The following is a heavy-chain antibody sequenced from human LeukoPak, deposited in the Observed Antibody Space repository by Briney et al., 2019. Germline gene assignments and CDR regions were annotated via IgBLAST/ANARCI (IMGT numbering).Heavy chain of an antibody. CDR2: IKEDGSER. CDR3: ARDRGYSSFDY. V-gene: IGHV3-7*01. Sequence: GGALRLSCEASALTFSSYWMSWVRQAPGKGLEGVANIKEDGSERNYVDSVKGRFTISIDNAKNSLFLQMNSLRVEDTAVYYCARDRGYSSFDYWGLGTLVTVSS. J-gene: IGHJ4*02. CDR1: ALTFSSYW. D-gene: IGHD4-23*01.